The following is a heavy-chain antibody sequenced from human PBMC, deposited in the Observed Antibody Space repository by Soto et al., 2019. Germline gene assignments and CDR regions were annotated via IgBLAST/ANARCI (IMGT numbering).Heavy chain of an antibody. J-gene: IGHJ6*02. CDR1: GYTFTSYY. D-gene: IGHD6-19*01. CDR3: ARQWLAEYSYYYYGMDV. V-gene: IGHV1-46*01. Sequence: QVQLVQSGAEVKKPGASVKVSCKASGYTFTSYYMHWVRQAPGQGLEWMGIINHSGGSKSYAQKLPGRVTMTRDTSTSTVYMELSSLRSEDTAVYYCARQWLAEYSYYYYGMDVWGQGTTVTVSS. CDR2: INHSGGSK.